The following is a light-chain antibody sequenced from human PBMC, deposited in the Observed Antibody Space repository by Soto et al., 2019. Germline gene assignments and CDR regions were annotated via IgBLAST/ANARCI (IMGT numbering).Light chain of an antibody. Sequence: EIVMTQSPATLSVSPGERATLSCRASQSVSSNLAWYQQRPGQAPRLLIHGASTRATGIPARFSGSGSGTGFTLTISSLQSEDFAVYYCQQYDNWPSTFGQGTKVEIK. CDR3: QQYDNWPST. CDR2: GAS. CDR1: QSVSSN. V-gene: IGKV3-15*01. J-gene: IGKJ1*01.